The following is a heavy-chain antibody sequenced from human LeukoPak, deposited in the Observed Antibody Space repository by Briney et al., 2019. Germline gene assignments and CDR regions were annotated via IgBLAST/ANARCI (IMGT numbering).Heavy chain of an antibody. CDR1: GGSFSGYY. J-gene: IGHJ6*02. CDR2: INHSGST. Sequence: SETLSLTCAVYGGSFSGYYWSWIRQSPGKGLEWIGEINHSGSTNYNPSLKSRVTISVDTSKNQFSLKLSSVTAADTAVYYCARGGKYQLLYNYYYYGMDVWGQGTTVTVSS. CDR3: ARGGKYQLLYNYYYYGMDV. V-gene: IGHV4-34*01. D-gene: IGHD2-2*02.